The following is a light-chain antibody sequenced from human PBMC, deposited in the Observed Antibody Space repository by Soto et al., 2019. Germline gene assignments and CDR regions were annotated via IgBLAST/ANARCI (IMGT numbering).Light chain of an antibody. CDR2: EVT. CDR1: SSDVGGYGY. J-gene: IGLJ2*01. Sequence: QLVLTQPPSASGSPGQSVTISCTGTSSDVGGYGYVSWYQQHPGKAPKLMIYEVTQRPSGVPDRFSGSKSGNTASLTVSGLQAEDEAYYYCSSYAGINTYVVFGGGTKLTVL. CDR3: SSYAGINTYVV. V-gene: IGLV2-8*01.